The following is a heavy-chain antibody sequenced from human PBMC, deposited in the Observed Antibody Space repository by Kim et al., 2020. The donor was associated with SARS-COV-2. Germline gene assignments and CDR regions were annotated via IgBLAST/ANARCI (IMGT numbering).Heavy chain of an antibody. CDR2: ISAYNGNT. CDR1: GYTFTSYG. D-gene: IGHD3-10*01. V-gene: IGHV1-18*01. J-gene: IGHJ4*02. Sequence: ASVKVSCKASGYTFTSYGISWVRQAPGQGLEWMGWISAYNGNTNYAQKLQGRVTMTTDTSTSTAYMELRSLRSDDTAVYYCALTSSYYGSGNYWGQGTLVTVSS. CDR3: ALTSSYYGSGNY.